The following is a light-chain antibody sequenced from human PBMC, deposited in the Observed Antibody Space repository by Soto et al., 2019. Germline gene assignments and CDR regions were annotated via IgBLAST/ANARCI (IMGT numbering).Light chain of an antibody. CDR3: QQSSSTPRT. CDR2: TAS. CDR1: QSISSY. V-gene: IGKV1-39*01. Sequence: IQLTQSPSSLSTSVRDRFTITCRASQSISSYLNWYQQKPGKAPQLLIYTASSLQSGAPSRFSGSGSGTDFTLTISSLQPEDFATYYCQQSSSTPRTFGQGTKVDIK. J-gene: IGKJ1*01.